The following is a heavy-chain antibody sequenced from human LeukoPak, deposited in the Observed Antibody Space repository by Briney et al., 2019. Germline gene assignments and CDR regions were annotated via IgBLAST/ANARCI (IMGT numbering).Heavy chain of an antibody. CDR3: AAYYIAAHRPLDAFDI. CDR2: ISSSGSTI. J-gene: IGHJ3*02. D-gene: IGHD6-6*01. Sequence: PGGSLRLSCAASGFTFSDYYMSWIRQAPGKGLEWVSYISSSGSTIYYADSVKGRFTISRDNAKNSLYLQMNSLRAEDTAVYYCAAYYIAAHRPLDAFDIWGQGTMVTVSS. V-gene: IGHV3-11*04. CDR1: GFTFSDYY.